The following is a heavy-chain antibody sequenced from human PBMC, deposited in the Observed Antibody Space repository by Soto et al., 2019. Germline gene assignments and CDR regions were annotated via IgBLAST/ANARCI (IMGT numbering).Heavy chain of an antibody. D-gene: IGHD3-10*01. CDR1: GFTFSTYG. J-gene: IGHJ6*02. V-gene: IGHV3-30*18. CDR2: ISYDGYLK. CDR3: AKDFKVSGSHYGTLNYYYGMDV. Sequence: GGSLRLSCAASGFTFSTYGMQWVRQAPGKGLEWVTVISYDGYLKYYVDAVKGRFTVARDNSKNTLFLEMNSLRVEDTAVYFCAKDFKVSGSHYGTLNYYYGMDVWGQGTTVTVSS.